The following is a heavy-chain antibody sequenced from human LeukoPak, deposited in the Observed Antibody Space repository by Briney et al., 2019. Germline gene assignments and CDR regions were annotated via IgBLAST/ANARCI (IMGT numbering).Heavy chain of an antibody. V-gene: IGHV3-73*01. J-gene: IGHJ6*03. Sequence: GGSLKLSCAASGFTFSDSAMHWVRQASGKGLEWVGRIRSKANSYATAYAASVKGSFTISRDDSKNTAYLQMNSLKTEDTAVYYCTRQGMDCSSTSCHYYYYYMDIWGKGTTVTVSS. CDR1: GFTFSDSA. D-gene: IGHD2-2*01. CDR3: TRQGMDCSSTSCHYYYYYMDI. CDR2: IRSKANSYAT.